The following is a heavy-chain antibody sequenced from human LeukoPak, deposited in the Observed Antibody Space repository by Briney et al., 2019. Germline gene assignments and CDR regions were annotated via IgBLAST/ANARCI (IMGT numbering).Heavy chain of an antibody. V-gene: IGHV1-8*03. J-gene: IGHJ5*02. CDR2: MNPNSGNT. D-gene: IGHD3-3*01. CDR3: ARGKYYDFWSGYLNWFDP. CDR1: GYTFTSYD. Sequence: GASVKVSCKASGYTFTSYDINWVRQATGQGLEWMGWMNPNSGNTGYAQKFQGRVTITRNTSISTAYMELSSLRSEDTAVYYCARGKYYDFWSGYLNWFDPWGQGTLVTVSS.